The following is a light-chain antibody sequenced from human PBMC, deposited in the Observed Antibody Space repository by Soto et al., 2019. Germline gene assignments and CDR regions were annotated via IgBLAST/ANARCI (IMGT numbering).Light chain of an antibody. CDR2: EVS. CDR1: SSDIGGYNY. J-gene: IGLJ1*01. Sequence: QSALTQPPSASGSPGQSVTISCTGTSSDIGGYNYVSWYQQHPGKAPKLIIYEVSKRPSGVPDRFYGSKSGNTASLTVAGLKGEDAADYYCSSYAGTNNYVFGAGTKVTVL. CDR3: SSYAGTNNYV. V-gene: IGLV2-8*01.